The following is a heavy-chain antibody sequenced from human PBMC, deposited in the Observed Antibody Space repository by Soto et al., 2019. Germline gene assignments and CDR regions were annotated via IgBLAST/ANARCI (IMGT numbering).Heavy chain of an antibody. CDR3: AGGTGLYYYYGMDV. V-gene: IGHV1-69*06. CDR2: IIPIFGTA. CDR1: GSTFSSYA. J-gene: IGHJ6*02. Sequence: SGKFSCKASGSTFSSYAISWVRQAPGQGLEWMGGIIPIFGTANYAQKFQGRVTITADKSTSTAYMELSSLRSEDTAVYYCAGGTGLYYYYGMDVWGQGTTVTVSS. D-gene: IGHD1-1*01.